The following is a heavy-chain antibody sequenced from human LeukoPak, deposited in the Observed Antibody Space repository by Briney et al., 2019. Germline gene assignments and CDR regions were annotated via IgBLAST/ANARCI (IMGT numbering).Heavy chain of an antibody. CDR3: AGLHRSSSTSCFDY. V-gene: IGHV5-51*01. J-gene: IGHJ4*02. D-gene: IGHD2-2*01. Sequence: GESLKISCKASGYSFTNYWIGWVRQMPGKGLEWMGIIYPGGSDIRYSPSFQGQVTISADKSISTAYLQWSSLKASDTAMYYCAGLHRSSSTSCFDYWGQGTLVTVSS. CDR1: GYSFTNYW. CDR2: IYPGGSDI.